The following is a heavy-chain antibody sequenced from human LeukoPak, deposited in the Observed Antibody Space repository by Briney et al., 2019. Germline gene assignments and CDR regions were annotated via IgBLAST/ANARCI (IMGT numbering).Heavy chain of an antibody. V-gene: IGHV3-30*02. Sequence: PGGSLRLSCAASGFTFSSYGMHWVRQAPGKGLEWVAFIGYDGSNKYYADSVKGRFTISRDNSKNTLYLQMNSLRAEDTAVYYCARWIQLWYAFDIWGQGTMVTVSS. CDR1: GFTFSSYG. J-gene: IGHJ3*02. D-gene: IGHD5-18*01. CDR3: ARWIQLWYAFDI. CDR2: IGYDGSNK.